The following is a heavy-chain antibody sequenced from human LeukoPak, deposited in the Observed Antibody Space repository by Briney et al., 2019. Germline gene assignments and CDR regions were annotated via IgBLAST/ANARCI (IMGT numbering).Heavy chain of an antibody. CDR3: ARDTSFAVGATLDF. J-gene: IGHJ4*02. CDR1: GFTFSSYA. V-gene: IGHV3-30*04. CDR2: VSYDGSNK. D-gene: IGHD1-26*01. Sequence: GGSLRLSCAACGFTFSSYAMHWVRQAPGKGLEWVAVVSYDGSNKYYANSVKGRFTISRDKSKNTLHLQMNSLRAEDTAIYYCARDTSFAVGATLDFWGQGTLVTVSS.